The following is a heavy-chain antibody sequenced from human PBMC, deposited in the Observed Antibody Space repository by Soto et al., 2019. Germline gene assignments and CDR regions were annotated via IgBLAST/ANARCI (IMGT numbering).Heavy chain of an antibody. CDR3: ARVARGVPARY. J-gene: IGHJ4*02. CDR1: GGSFSGYY. Sequence: TSETLSLTCAVYGGSFSGYYWSWIRQPPGKGLEWIGEINHSGSTNYNPSLKSRVTISVDTSKNQFSLKLSSVTAADTAVYYCARVARGVPARYWGQGTLVTVSS. CDR2: INHSGST. D-gene: IGHD2-2*01. V-gene: IGHV4-34*01.